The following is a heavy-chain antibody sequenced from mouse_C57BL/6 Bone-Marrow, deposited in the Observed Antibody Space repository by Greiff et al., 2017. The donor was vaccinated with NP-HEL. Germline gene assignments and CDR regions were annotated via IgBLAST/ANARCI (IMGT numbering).Heavy chain of an antibody. CDR2: INPGSGGT. Sequence: QVQLQQSGAELVRPGTSVKVSCKASGYDFTNYLIEWVKQRPGQGLEWIGVINPGSGGTKYNEKFKGKATMTADTSSSTAYMQLSSLTSEDSAVYVCARRKELLRYCYDDWGQGTTLTVSS. D-gene: IGHD1-1*01. CDR3: ARRKELLRYCYDD. CDR1: GYDFTNYL. J-gene: IGHJ2*01. V-gene: IGHV1-54*01.